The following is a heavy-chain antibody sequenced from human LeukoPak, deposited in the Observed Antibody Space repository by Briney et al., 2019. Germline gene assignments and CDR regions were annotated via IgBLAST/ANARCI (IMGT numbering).Heavy chain of an antibody. CDR1: GFTFDDYG. D-gene: IGHD3-22*01. Sequence: GGSQRLSCAASGFTFDDYGMSGVRQAPGKGLEWVSGINWNGGSTGYADSVKGRFTISRDNAKNSLYLQMNSLRAEDTALYYCARVHYYYDSSGYYNRGFDYWGQGTLVTVSS. V-gene: IGHV3-20*04. CDR2: INWNGGST. CDR3: ARVHYYYDSSGYYNRGFDY. J-gene: IGHJ4*02.